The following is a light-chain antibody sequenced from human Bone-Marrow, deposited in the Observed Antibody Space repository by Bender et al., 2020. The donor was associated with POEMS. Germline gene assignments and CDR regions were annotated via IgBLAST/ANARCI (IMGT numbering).Light chain of an antibody. J-gene: IGLJ3*02. Sequence: QSVLTQPPSVSGAPGQRVTISCTGSSSNTGSGYDINWYQHLPGTAPKLLIYGYNNRPSGVPDRFSGSSSGTTVTLTINGVQAEDEADYYCQSADSSGTYRVFGGGTKLTVL. V-gene: IGLV1-40*01. CDR1: SSNTGSGYD. CDR3: QSADSSGTYRV. CDR2: GYN.